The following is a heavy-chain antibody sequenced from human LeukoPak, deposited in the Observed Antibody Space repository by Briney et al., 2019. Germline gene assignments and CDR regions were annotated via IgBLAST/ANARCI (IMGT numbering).Heavy chain of an antibody. D-gene: IGHD1-26*01. V-gene: IGHV4-59*01. CDR2: IFYSGST. J-gene: IGHJ4*02. Sequence: TSETLSLTCTVSGGSISSYYWSWIRQPPGKGLEWIGYIFYSGSTNYNPSLKSRVTISVDTSKNQFSLKLSSVTAADTAVYYCARVFRVGGSYYFDYWGQGILVTVSS. CDR3: ARVFRVGGSYYFDY. CDR1: GGSISSYY.